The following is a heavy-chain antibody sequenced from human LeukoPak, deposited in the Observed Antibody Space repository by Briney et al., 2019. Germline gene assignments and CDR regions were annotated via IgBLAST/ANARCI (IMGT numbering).Heavy chain of an antibody. J-gene: IGHJ4*02. D-gene: IGHD3-22*01. V-gene: IGHV3-30*18. Sequence: PGRSLRLSCAASGFTFSNYGMHWVRQAPGKGLEWVAVITYDGSNKNYADSVKGRFTISRDNSKNTLYLQMNSLRAEDTGVYYCAKDTYDSSGYYGDWGQGTLVTVSS. CDR2: ITYDGSNK. CDR1: GFTFSNYG. CDR3: AKDTYDSSGYYGD.